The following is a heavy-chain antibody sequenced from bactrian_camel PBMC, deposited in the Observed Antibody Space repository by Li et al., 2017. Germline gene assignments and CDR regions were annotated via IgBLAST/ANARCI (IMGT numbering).Heavy chain of an antibody. J-gene: IGHJ4*01. D-gene: IGHD6*01. CDR1: GTFSTTW. CDR2: ISTGAGNT. V-gene: IGHV3S1*01. CDR3: AIDRGGGAWYSRSIRYNY. Sequence: QVQLVESGGGSVQVGGSLRLSCTSSGTFSTTWMHWVRQAPGVGLEWVSGISTGAGNTYYADSVKGRFTISRRANTMYLQVNNLKSEDTALYYRAIDRGGGAWYSRSIRYNYWGQGTQVTVS.